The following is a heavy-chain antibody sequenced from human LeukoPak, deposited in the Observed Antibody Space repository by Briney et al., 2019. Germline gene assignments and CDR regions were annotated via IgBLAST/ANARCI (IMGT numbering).Heavy chain of an antibody. Sequence: GGSLRLSCAASGFTFSTYWMKWVRQAPGKGLEWVASIKEDGSDKYYVDSVKGRFSISRDNAKNSLYLQMNSLRTEDTAVYYCAKGGHYNFDYWGQGSLVTVSS. J-gene: IGHJ4*02. CDR2: IKEDGSDK. D-gene: IGHD4-11*01. CDR3: AKGGHYNFDY. CDR1: GFTFSTYW. V-gene: IGHV3-7*01.